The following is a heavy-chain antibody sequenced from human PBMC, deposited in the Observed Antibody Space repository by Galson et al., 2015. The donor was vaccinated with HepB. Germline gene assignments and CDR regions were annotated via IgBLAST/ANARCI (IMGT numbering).Heavy chain of an antibody. CDR1: GGSVSGPY. D-gene: IGHD3-16*01. CDR2: INDSGNT. J-gene: IGHJ4*02. CDR3: ARQKGIMMPFDY. Sequence: QVQLQESGPGLVKPSQTLSLTCTVSGGSVSGPYWNWIRQPPGKGLEWIGYINDSGNTNCNPSLKSRVTISVDTSKNQLSLKLTSVTAADTAVYYCARQKGIMMPFDYWGQGTRVTVSS. V-gene: IGHV4-59*08.